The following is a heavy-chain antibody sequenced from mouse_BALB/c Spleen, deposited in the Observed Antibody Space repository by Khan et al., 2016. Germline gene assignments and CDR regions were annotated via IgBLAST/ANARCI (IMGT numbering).Heavy chain of an antibody. J-gene: IGHJ3*01. Sequence: EVKLLESGGGLVQPGGSLKLSCEASGFDFSRYWMSWVRQAPGKGLEWIGEINPDSSTINYTPSLKDKFIISRDNAKNTLYLQMRNVRSEDTVLYYCARARYYGYLVYWGQATLVPVSA. V-gene: IGHV4-1*02. CDR1: GFDFSRYW. CDR3: ARARYYGYLVY. CDR2: INPDSSTI. D-gene: IGHD1-1*01.